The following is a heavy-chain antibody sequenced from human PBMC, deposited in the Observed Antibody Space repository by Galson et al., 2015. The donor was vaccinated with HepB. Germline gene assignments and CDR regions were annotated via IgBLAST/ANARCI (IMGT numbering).Heavy chain of an antibody. CDR3: AIGDYGDYFAFDI. Sequence: SVKVSCKASGYTFTSYGISWVRQAPGQGLEWMGWISAYNGNTNYAQKLQGRVTMTTDTSTSTAYMELWSLRSDDTAVYYCAIGDYGDYFAFDIWGQGTMVTVSS. J-gene: IGHJ3*02. V-gene: IGHV1-18*04. D-gene: IGHD4-17*01. CDR1: GYTFTSYG. CDR2: ISAYNGNT.